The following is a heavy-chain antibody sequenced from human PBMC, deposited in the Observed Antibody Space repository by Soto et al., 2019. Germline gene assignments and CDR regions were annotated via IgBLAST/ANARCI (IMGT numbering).Heavy chain of an antibody. V-gene: IGHV3-33*01. CDR3: ARDRLFTKVPYFDY. J-gene: IGHJ4*02. D-gene: IGHD2-21*01. CDR1: GFTFSSYG. Sequence: SLRLSCAASGFTFSSYGMHCVRQAPGKGLEWVAVIWYDGSNKYYADSVKGRFTISRDNSKNTLYLQMNSLRAEDTAVYYCARDRLFTKVPYFDYWGQGTLVTVSS. CDR2: IWYDGSNK.